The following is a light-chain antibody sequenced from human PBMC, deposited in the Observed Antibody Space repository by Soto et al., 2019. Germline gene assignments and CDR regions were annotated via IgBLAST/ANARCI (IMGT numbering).Light chain of an antibody. V-gene: IGLV2-14*01. CDR3: SSYSSSNTL. CDR1: RSDVGGYNY. J-gene: IGLJ2*01. Sequence: QSALTQPASVSGSPGQSITISCTGTRSDVGGYNYVSWYQQHPGKAPKLMIYEVSNRPSGVSNRFSGSKSGNTASLTISGLQAEDEADYYCSSYSSSNTLFGGGTKLTVL. CDR2: EVS.